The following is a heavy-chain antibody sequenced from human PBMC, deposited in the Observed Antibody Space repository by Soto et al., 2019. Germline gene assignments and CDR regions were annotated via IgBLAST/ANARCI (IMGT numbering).Heavy chain of an antibody. CDR3: ATPSASYIDY. D-gene: IGHD1-26*01. J-gene: IGHJ4*01. Sequence: CGSLTLSCTGSGFTFSNSAMSWVRQAPGKGLEWVSAISGSGGSTYYADSVKGRFTISRDNYKNTLYLQMENMRTEDSAVYYCATPSASYIDYWGHGTPGNGAS. CDR1: GFTFSNSA. V-gene: IGHV3-23*01. CDR2: ISGSGGST.